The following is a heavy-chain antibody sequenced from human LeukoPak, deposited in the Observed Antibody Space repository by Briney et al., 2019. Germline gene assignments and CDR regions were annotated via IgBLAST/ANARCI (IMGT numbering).Heavy chain of an antibody. Sequence: SETLSLTCTVSGGSISSDYWSWIRQPAGKGLEWIGRIYTSGSTNYNPSLKSRVTMSVDTSKNQFSLKLSSVTAADTAVYYCARTDYSNYYYYYYMDVWGKGTTVTVSS. CDR1: GGSISSDY. CDR3: ARTDYSNYYYYYYMDV. CDR2: IYTSGST. J-gene: IGHJ6*03. D-gene: IGHD4-11*01. V-gene: IGHV4-4*07.